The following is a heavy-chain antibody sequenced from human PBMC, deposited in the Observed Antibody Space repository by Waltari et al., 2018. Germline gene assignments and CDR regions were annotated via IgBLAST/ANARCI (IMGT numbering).Heavy chain of an antibody. Sequence: EVQLVESGGGLVKPGGSLRLSCAASGFTFSSYSMNCVRQAPGKGLEWVSSIGSSSSYKYYADSVKGRFTISRDNAKNSLYLQMNSRRAEDTAVYYCAGDASGSYYFQHWGQGTLVTVSS. CDR2: IGSSSSYK. J-gene: IGHJ1*01. V-gene: IGHV3-21*01. CDR3: AGDASGSYYFQH. CDR1: GFTFSSYS. D-gene: IGHD1-26*01.